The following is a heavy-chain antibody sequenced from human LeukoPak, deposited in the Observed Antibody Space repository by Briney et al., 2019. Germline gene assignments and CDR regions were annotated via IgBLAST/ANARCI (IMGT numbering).Heavy chain of an antibody. V-gene: IGHV3-23*01. D-gene: IGHD5-18*01. CDR3: VKGSTAMVTYYFDY. CDR2: ISGSGGTT. CDR1: GFTFSNYA. Sequence: GGSLRLSCVASGFTFSNYAMSWVRQAPGKGLEWVSGISGSGGTTYYADSAKGRFTITRDNSKNTQYLRRSSLRVEDTAIYYCVKGSTAMVTYYFDYWGQGTLVTVSS. J-gene: IGHJ4*02.